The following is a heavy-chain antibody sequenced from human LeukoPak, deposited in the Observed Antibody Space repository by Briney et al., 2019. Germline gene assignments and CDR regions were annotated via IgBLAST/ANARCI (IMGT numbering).Heavy chain of an antibody. J-gene: IGHJ4*01. CDR3: ARSPNYSDSSGYYLFHFDY. CDR2: IYPGDSDT. D-gene: IGHD3-22*01. V-gene: IGHV5-51*01. CDR1: GYSFTNYW. Sequence: GESLKTSCKASGYSFTNYWIGWVRPMPGKGLGGMGIIYPGDSDTRYSPSFQGQVTISADKSISPAYLQWRSLKASDTAMYYCARSPNYSDSSGYYLFHFDYWGHGTLVTVSS.